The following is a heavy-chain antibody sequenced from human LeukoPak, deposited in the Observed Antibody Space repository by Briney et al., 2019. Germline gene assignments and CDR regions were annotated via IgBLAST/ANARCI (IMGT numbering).Heavy chain of an antibody. J-gene: IGHJ4*02. CDR1: GFTFSSYG. Sequence: GGSLRLSCAASGFTFSSYGMHWVRQAPGKGLEWVAFIRYDGSNKYYADSVKGRFTISRDNSKNTLYLQMNSLRAEDTAVYYCARRAGDYSHPYDYWGQGTLVTVSS. CDR2: IRYDGSNK. CDR3: ARRAGDYSHPYDY. D-gene: IGHD3-22*01. V-gene: IGHV3-30*02.